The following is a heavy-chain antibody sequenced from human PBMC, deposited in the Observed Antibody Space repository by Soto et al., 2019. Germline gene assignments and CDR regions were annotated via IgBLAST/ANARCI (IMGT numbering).Heavy chain of an antibody. CDR1: GFIVNSNY. V-gene: IGHV3-53*01. J-gene: IGHJ2*01. CDR2: IYSGGYT. Sequence: GGSLRLSCAASGFIVNSNYMSWVRQVPGKRLEWVSVIYSGGYTHYADSVKGRFTISRHNSRNTLYLQMNSLRADDTAVYYCVKNRGAGSLSNWSFASWGRGSLVTVS. D-gene: IGHD1-26*01. CDR3: VKNRGAGSLSNWSFAS.